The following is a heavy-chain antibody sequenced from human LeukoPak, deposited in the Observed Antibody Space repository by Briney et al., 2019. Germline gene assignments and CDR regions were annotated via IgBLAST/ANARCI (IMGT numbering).Heavy chain of an antibody. D-gene: IGHD3-22*01. CDR2: IYYSGYT. CDR1: GGSISSYY. CDR3: ARRSHYYDSSGYYSWGFDY. V-gene: IGHV4-59*01. J-gene: IGHJ4*02. Sequence: SETLSLTCTVSGGSISSYYWSWIRQPPGKGLEWIGNIYYSGYTNYNPSLKSRVTISVDTSKNQFSLKLSSVTAADTAVYYCARRSHYYDSSGYYSWGFDYWGQGTLVTVSS.